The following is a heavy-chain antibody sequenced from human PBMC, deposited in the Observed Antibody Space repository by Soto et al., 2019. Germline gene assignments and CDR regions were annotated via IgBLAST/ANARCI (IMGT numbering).Heavy chain of an antibody. CDR3: ASHEYSSSSARIRSDY. Sequence: QVQLVQSGAEVKKPGASVKVSCKASGYTFTSYYMNCVRQAPGQGLEWMGIINPSGGSTSYAQKFQGRVTMTRDTSTSTVYMELSSLRSEDTALYYCASHEYSSSSARIRSDYWGQGTLVTVSS. J-gene: IGHJ4*02. D-gene: IGHD6-6*01. CDR2: INPSGGST. CDR1: GYTFTSYY. V-gene: IGHV1-46*01.